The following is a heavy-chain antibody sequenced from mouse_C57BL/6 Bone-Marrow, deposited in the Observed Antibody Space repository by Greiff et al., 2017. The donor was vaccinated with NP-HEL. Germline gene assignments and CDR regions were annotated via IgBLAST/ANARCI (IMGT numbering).Heavy chain of an antibody. V-gene: IGHV5-9*01. CDR3: ARHGNYLDY. Sequence: EVKVEESGGGLVKPGGSLKLSCAASGFTFSSYTMSWVRQTPEKRLEWVATISGGGGNTYYPDSVKGRVTITGDNAKNTLYLQMSSLRSEDTALYYCARHGNYLDYWGQGTTLTVSS. D-gene: IGHD1-1*02. CDR1: GFTFSSYT. J-gene: IGHJ2*01. CDR2: ISGGGGNT.